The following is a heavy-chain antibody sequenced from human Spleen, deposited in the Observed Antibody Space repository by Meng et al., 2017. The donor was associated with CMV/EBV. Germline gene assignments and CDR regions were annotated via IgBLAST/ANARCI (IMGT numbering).Heavy chain of an antibody. D-gene: IGHD6-19*01. CDR2: ISNTGNTI. CDR1: GFTFSDYY. V-gene: IGHV3-11*01. J-gene: IGHJ4*02. Sequence: QVQLVESGGGVVKPGGSLRLPCAASGFTFSDYYMSWIRQAPGKGLEWVSHISNTGNTIYYADSVEGRFTTSRDNAKNSLYLQMSGLRANDTAVYYCARECRYSSGWYEDYGGQGTLVTVSS. CDR3: ARECRYSSGWYEDY.